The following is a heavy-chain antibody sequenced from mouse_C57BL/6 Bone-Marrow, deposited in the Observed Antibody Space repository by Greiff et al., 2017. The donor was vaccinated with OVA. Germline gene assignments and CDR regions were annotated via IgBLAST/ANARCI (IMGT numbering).Heavy chain of an antibody. Sequence: EVKLMESGGGLVKPGGSLKLSCAASGFTFSSYAMSWVRQTPEKRLEWVATISDGGSYTYYPDNVKGRFTISRDNAKNNLYLQMSHLKSEDTAMYYCARALYGNYQVDYWGQGTTLTVSP. V-gene: IGHV5-4*03. D-gene: IGHD2-1*01. CDR2: ISDGGSYT. J-gene: IGHJ2*01. CDR3: ARALYGNYQVDY. CDR1: GFTFSSYA.